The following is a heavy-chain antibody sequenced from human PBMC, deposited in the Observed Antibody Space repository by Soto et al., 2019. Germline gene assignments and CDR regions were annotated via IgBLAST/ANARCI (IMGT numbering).Heavy chain of an antibody. J-gene: IGHJ4*02. CDR2: IWYDGTKK. CDR1: GFTFNKFG. V-gene: IGHV3-33*08. CDR3: ARGVRDFDY. Sequence: QVQLVESGGGVVQPGRSLRLSCAASGFTFNKFGMHWVRQAPGKGLEWVALIWYDGTKKYYAESVQGRFTISRDNSNNTLYLQMRSLRAEDTAVYYCARGVRDFDYWGQGALVTVAS.